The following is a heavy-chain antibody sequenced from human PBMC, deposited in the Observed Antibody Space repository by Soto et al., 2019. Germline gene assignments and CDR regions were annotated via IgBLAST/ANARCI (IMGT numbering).Heavy chain of an antibody. D-gene: IGHD3-10*01. CDR2: ISDGGDTT. CDR3: EKDRWGSGSYYL. CDR1: GVSLTSLA. Sequence: GGSLRLPCAASGVSLTSLAMTWVRQAPGRGLEWVSVISDGGDTTYYADSVKSRFIISIDNSKNTVYLLMKSLRAEDTAKYFCEKDRWGSGSYYLWGQGTLVTVSS. V-gene: IGHV3-23*01. J-gene: IGHJ5*02.